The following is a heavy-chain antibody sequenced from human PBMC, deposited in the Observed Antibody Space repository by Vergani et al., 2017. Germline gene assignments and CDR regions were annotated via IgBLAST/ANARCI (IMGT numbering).Heavy chain of an antibody. V-gene: IGHV4-31*11. D-gene: IGHD6-25*01. CDR2: IFYSGTT. CDR3: ARVDTQVPATSHFYYMDV. CDR1: GGSISSGDHC. Sequence: VKLQESGPGVVKPSQTLSLTCAVSGGSISSGDHCWTWIRQRPGKGLEWIGYIFYSGTTYDNPSLRSRLTISVDTSQNQFSLKLRSVTAADTAVYYCARVDTQVPATSHFYYMDVWGKGTTVVVSS. J-gene: IGHJ6*03.